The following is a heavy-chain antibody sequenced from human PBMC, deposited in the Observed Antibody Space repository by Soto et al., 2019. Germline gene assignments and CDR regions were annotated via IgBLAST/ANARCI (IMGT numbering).Heavy chain of an antibody. CDR3: AKDRTGSAYYFDY. Sequence: EVQLVESGGGLVQPGRSLRLSCAASGFTFDDYAMHWVRQAPGKGLEWVSGISWNSGTIGYADSVKGRFTISRDNAKNSLYLQMNSLRAEDTALYSCAKDRTGSAYYFDYWGQGTLVTVSS. J-gene: IGHJ4*02. V-gene: IGHV3-9*01. D-gene: IGHD3-16*01. CDR2: ISWNSGTI. CDR1: GFTFDDYA.